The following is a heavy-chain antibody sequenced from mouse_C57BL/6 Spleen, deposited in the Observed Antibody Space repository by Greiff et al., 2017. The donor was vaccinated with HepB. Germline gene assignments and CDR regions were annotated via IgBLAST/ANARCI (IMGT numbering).Heavy chain of an antibody. CDR2: ISYDGSN. V-gene: IGHV3-6*01. Sequence: EVKLQESGPGLVKPSQSLSLTCSVTGYSITSGYYWNWIRQFPGNKLEWMGYISYDGSNNYNPSLKNRISITRDTSKNQFFLKLNSVTTEDTATYYCARNVLMDYWGQGTSVTVSS. CDR3: ARNVLMDY. J-gene: IGHJ4*01. CDR1: GYSITSGYY.